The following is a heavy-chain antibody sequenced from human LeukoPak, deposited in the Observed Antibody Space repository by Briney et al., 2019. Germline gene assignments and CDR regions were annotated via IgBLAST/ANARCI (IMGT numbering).Heavy chain of an antibody. CDR3: PRGLRFGDPRPYCYDY. V-gene: IGHV4-34*01. CDR2: IHDSGTT. Sequence: SEALSLTCAVYGGYFSGSYWSWIPSPPGKGLGWNGEIHDSGTTNYHRSLKSRVIISVDTSMNQYSLKLSSVTAAYTADYYCPRGLRFGDPRPYCYDYWGQGNLVTVST. J-gene: IGHJ4*02. D-gene: IGHD3-10*01. CDR1: GGYFSGSY.